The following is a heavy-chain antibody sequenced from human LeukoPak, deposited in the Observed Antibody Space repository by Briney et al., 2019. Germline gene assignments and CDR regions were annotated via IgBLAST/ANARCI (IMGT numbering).Heavy chain of an antibody. CDR2: ISGSGGGT. V-gene: IGHV3-23*01. J-gene: IGHJ4*02. CDR1: GFTFSSYA. CDR3: ANLDIAVAGTEGTIDY. D-gene: IGHD6-19*01. Sequence: GGSLRLSCAASGFTFSSYAMSWVRQAPGKGLEWVSAISGSGGGTYYADSAKGRFTISRDNSKNTLYLQMNSLRAEDTAVYYCANLDIAVAGTEGTIDYWGQGTLVTVSS.